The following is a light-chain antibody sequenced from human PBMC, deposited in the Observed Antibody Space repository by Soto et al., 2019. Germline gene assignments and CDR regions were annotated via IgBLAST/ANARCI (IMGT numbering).Light chain of an antibody. J-gene: IGKJ5*01. CDR3: QEYDDSPPIT. CDR1: QSVRSGW. Sequence: EIVLTQSPDTLSLSPGERATLSCRASQSVRSGWFAWYHQKPRHAPRLVIFDASNRASGIPVRFSGSGSGTDFTLTITRLEPEDFAVYYCQEYDDSPPITFGLGTRLEI. CDR2: DAS. V-gene: IGKV3-20*01.